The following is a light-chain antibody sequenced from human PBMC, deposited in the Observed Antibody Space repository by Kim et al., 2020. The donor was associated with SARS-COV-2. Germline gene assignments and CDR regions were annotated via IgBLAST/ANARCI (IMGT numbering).Light chain of an antibody. CDR1: QSVSSN. CDR2: GAS. CDR3: QQYNNWPAWT. Sequence: PGERATPSGRASQSVSSNLAWYQQKPGQAPRLLIYGASTRATGIPARFSGSGSGTEFTLTISSLQSEDFAVYYCQQYNNWPAWTFGQGTKVDIK. V-gene: IGKV3-15*01. J-gene: IGKJ1*01.